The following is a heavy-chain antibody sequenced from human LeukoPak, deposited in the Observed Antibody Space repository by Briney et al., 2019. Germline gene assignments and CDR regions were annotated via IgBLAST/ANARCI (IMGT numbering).Heavy chain of an antibody. CDR2: ISYSGST. Sequence: SETLSLTCTVSGGSISGYYWSWIRQPPGKGLEWVGYISYSGSTNYRPSLKSRVTISVDTSKNQFSLKLSSVTAADTAIYYCARDGRAGSLFAYWGQGTLVTVSS. CDR1: GGSISGYY. CDR3: ARDGRAGSLFAY. J-gene: IGHJ4*02. D-gene: IGHD6-19*01. V-gene: IGHV4-59*01.